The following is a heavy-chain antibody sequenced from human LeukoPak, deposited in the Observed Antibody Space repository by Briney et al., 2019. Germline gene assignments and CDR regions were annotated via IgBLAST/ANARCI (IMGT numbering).Heavy chain of an antibody. CDR3: ARGHGVLRFLEWLY. CDR1: GYTFTGYY. CDR2: INPNSGGT. V-gene: IGHV1-2*02. Sequence: ASVKVSCKASGYTFTGYYMHWVRQAPGQGLEWMGWINPNSGGTNYAQRFQGRVTMTRDTSISTAYMELSRLRSDDTAVYYCARGHGVLRFLEWLYWGQGTLVTASS. D-gene: IGHD3-3*01. J-gene: IGHJ4*02.